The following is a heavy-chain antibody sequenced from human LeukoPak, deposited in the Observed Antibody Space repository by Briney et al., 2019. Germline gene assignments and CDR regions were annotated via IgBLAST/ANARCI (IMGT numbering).Heavy chain of an antibody. Sequence: SQTLSLTCTVSGGSINSGDSYWSWIRQPPGKGLAWIGFIYYFGNTYYTPSLKSRVAISIDTSKNQFSLKLSSVTAADTAVYYCARGQRFVVITRYYFDYWGQGTLVTVSS. CDR1: GGSINSGDSY. CDR2: IYYFGNT. D-gene: IGHD3-22*01. J-gene: IGHJ4*02. V-gene: IGHV4-30-4*01. CDR3: ARGQRFVVITRYYFDY.